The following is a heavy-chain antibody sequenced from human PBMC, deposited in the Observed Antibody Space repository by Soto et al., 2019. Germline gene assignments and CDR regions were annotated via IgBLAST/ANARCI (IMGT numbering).Heavy chain of an antibody. J-gene: IGHJ6*02. CDR2: ISAYNGNT. D-gene: IGHD3-10*01. V-gene: IGHV1-18*01. CDR3: ASNYLYYYGSGNTNYYGMDV. Sequence: ASVKVACKASGYTFTSYGISWVRQAPGQGLEWMGWISAYNGNTNYAQKLQGRVTMTTDTSTSTAYMELRSLRSDDTAVYYCASNYLYYYGSGNTNYYGMDVWGQGTTVTVSS. CDR1: GYTFTSYG.